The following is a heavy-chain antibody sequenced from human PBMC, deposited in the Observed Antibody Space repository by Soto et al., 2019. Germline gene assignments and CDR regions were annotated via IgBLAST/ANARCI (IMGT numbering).Heavy chain of an antibody. V-gene: IGHV4-34*01. D-gene: IGHD5-18*01. J-gene: IGHJ4*02. CDR2: INHSGST. CDR1: GGSFSGYY. CDR3: ARAQGYSYGPVDY. Sequence: SETLSLTCAVYGGSFSGYYWSWIRQPPGKGLEWIGEINHSGSTNYNPSLKSRVTISVDTSKNQFSLKLSSVTAADTAVYYCARAQGYSYGPVDYWGQGTLVTVSS.